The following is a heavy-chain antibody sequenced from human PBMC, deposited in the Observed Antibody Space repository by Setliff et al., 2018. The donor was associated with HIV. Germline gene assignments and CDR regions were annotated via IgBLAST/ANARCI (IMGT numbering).Heavy chain of an antibody. CDR3: ARATDYDSSGYYSLNFDY. CDR1: GYTFTSYA. D-gene: IGHD3-22*01. J-gene: IGHJ4*02. Sequence: ASVKVSCKASGYTFTSYAMHWVLQAPGQRLEWMGWINAGNGNTGYAQKFQGRVTMTRNTSISTAYMELSSLRSEDTAVYYCARATDYDSSGYYSLNFDYWGQGTLVTVSS. CDR2: INAGNGNT. V-gene: IGHV1-3*01.